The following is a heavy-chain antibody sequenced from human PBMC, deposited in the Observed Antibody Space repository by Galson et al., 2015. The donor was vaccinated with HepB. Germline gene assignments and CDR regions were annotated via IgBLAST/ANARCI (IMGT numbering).Heavy chain of an antibody. CDR2: ISQSGTYT. V-gene: IGHV3-11*06. D-gene: IGHD4-17*01. CDR1: GFTFSDYY. CDR3: ARVADADYGDHSHFDS. J-gene: IGHJ4*02. Sequence: SLRLSCAASGFTFSDYYMSWIRQAPGKGLEWISYISQSGTYTNYADSVKGRFTISRDNAQNSLYLQINSLRAEATAVYYCARVADADYGDHSHFDSWGQGTLVTVSS.